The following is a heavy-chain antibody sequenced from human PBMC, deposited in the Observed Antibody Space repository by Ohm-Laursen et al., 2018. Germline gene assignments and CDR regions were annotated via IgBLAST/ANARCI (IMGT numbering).Heavy chain of an antibody. Sequence: SLRLSCAASGFTFNAYAMAWVRQAPGRGLEWVSSISGDGDRANYADSVKGRLTISRDNSKNTLYLQMNSLRAEDTAVYYCARDDYYDSSGYYSAYGMDVWGQGTTVTVSS. V-gene: IGHV3-23*01. CDR1: GFTFNAYA. D-gene: IGHD3-22*01. J-gene: IGHJ6*02. CDR2: ISGDGDRA. CDR3: ARDDYYDSSGYYSAYGMDV.